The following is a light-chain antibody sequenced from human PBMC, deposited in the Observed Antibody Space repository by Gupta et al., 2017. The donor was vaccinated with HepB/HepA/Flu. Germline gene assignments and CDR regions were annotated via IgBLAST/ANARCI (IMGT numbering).Light chain of an antibody. Sequence: DIQMPQSPSSLSASVGDRVTITCQASQDISNYLNWYQQKPGKAPKLLIYDASNLETGVPSRFSGSGSGTDFTITISSLKTEDIATYYRQQYDNRLTFGGGTKVEIK. V-gene: IGKV1-33*01. CDR3: QQYDNRLT. J-gene: IGKJ4*01. CDR2: DAS. CDR1: QDISNY.